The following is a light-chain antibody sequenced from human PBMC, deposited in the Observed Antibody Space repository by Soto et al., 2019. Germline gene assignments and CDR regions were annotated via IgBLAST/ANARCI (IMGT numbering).Light chain of an antibody. CDR2: EDN. J-gene: IGLJ1*01. Sequence: NFVLTQLHPVLKAPGKTVTTSCTGSSGSIASNYVQWYQQRPGSAPTTVIYEDNQRPSGVPDRFSGSIDSSSNSASLTISGPKTEDEAADSGQSYDSGSRGYVFGTGTKVTVL. CDR1: SGSIASNY. V-gene: IGLV6-57*02. CDR3: QSYDSGSRGYV.